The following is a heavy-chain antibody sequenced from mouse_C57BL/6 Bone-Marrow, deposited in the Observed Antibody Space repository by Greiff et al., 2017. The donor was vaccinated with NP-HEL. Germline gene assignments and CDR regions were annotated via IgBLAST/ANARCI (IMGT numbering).Heavy chain of an antibody. CDR1: GFTFSSYA. Sequence: EVQRVQSGGGLVKPGASLKLSCAASGFTFSSYAMSWVRQTPEKRLEWVATISDGGSNTYYPDNVKGRFTISRDNAKNTLYLQMSHLKSEDTAVYYCAKLGVYAMDYWGQGTSVTVSS. D-gene: IGHD4-1*01. CDR2: ISDGGSNT. CDR3: AKLGVYAMDY. J-gene: IGHJ4*01. V-gene: IGHV5-4*01.